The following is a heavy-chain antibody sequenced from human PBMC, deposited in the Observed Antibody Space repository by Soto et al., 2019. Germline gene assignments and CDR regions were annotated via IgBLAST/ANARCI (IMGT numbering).Heavy chain of an antibody. J-gene: IGHJ6*02. CDR1: GYTFTGYY. V-gene: IGHV1-2*02. CDR2: INPNSGGT. CDR3: ARGGHYYGSGGYYYYYYGMDV. Sequence: ASVKVSCKASGYTFTGYYMHWVRQAPGQGLEWMGWINPNSGGTNYAQKFQGRVTMTRDTSISTAYMELSRLRSDDTAVYYCARGGHYYGSGGYYYYYYGMDVWGQGTTVTVS. D-gene: IGHD3-10*01.